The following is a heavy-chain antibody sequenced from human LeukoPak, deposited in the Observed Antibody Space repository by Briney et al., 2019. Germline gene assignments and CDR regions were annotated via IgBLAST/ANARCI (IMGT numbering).Heavy chain of an antibody. CDR2: IKQDGSEK. V-gene: IGHV3-7*01. CDR1: GFTFSNYW. J-gene: IGHJ4*02. D-gene: IGHD6-19*01. CDR3: ARGPGGVYRVAVGRRYFDY. Sequence: GGSLRLSCAASGFTFSNYWMSWVRQAPGKGLEWVANIKQDGSEKYYVDSVKGRFTISRDNAKNSLYLQMNSLRAEDTAVYYCARGPGGVYRVAVGRRYFDYWGQGTLVTVSS.